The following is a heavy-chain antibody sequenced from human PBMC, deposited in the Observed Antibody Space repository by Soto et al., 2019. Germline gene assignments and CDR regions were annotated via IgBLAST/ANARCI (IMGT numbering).Heavy chain of an antibody. CDR2: IIPIFGTA. CDR3: ALPYYYDSSGYSSHYNWFDP. CDR1: GGTFSSYA. D-gene: IGHD3-22*01. J-gene: IGHJ5*02. Sequence: GASVKVSCKASGGTFSSYAISWVRQAPGQGLEWMGGIIPIFGTANYAQKFQGRVTITADESTSTAYMELSSLRSEDTAVYYCALPYYYDSSGYSSHYNWFDPWGQGTLVTVSS. V-gene: IGHV1-69*13.